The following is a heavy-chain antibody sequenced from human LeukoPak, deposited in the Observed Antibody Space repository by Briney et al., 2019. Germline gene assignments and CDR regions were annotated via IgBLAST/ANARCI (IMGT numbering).Heavy chain of an antibody. D-gene: IGHD3-22*01. V-gene: IGHV4-31*03. Sequence: PSQTLSLTCTVSGGSISSGGYYWSWIRRHPGKGLEWIGYIYYSGSTYYNPSLKSRVTISVDTSKNQFSLKLSSVTAADTAVYYCARGGIGSSGYYSTYYFDYWGQGTLVTVSS. CDR3: ARGGIGSSGYYSTYYFDY. J-gene: IGHJ4*02. CDR2: IYYSGST. CDR1: GGSISSGGYY.